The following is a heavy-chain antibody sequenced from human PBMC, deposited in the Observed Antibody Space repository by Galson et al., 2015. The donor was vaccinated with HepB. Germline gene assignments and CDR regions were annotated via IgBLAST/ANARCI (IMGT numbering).Heavy chain of an antibody. Sequence: LRLSCAASGFTFSSYAMSWVRQAPGKGLEWVSAISGSGGSTYYADSVKGRFTISRDNSKNTLYLQMNSLRAEDTAVYYCTTTIRGLRFLESDAENYYYYYMDVWGKGTTVTVSS. CDR3: TTTIRGLRFLESDAENYYYYYMDV. CDR2: ISGSGGST. D-gene: IGHD3-3*01. V-gene: IGHV3-23*01. J-gene: IGHJ6*03. CDR1: GFTFSSYA.